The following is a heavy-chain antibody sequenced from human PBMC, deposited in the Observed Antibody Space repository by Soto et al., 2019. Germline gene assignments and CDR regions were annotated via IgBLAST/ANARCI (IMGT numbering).Heavy chain of an antibody. Sequence: VASVKVSCKASGYTFTSYAMHWVRQAPGQRLEWMGWINAGNGNTKYSQKFQGRVTITRDTSASTAYMELSSLRSEDTAVYYCAREGSHDAFDIWGQGTMVTVSS. CDR2: INAGNGNT. J-gene: IGHJ3*02. CDR3: AREGSHDAFDI. V-gene: IGHV1-3*01. CDR1: GYTFTSYA. D-gene: IGHD1-26*01.